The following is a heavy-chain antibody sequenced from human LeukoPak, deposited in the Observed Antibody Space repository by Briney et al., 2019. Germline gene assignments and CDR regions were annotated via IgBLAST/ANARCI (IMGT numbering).Heavy chain of an antibody. CDR3: AREGGGEDDYSNYGPPGAFDY. Sequence: GGSLRLSCAASGFTFSDYYMGWIRQAPGKGLEWVSYISSSGSTIYYADSVKGRFTISRDNAKNSLYLQMNSLRAEDTAVYYCAREGGGEDDYSNYGPPGAFDYWGQGTLVTVSS. D-gene: IGHD4-11*01. J-gene: IGHJ4*02. V-gene: IGHV3-11*04. CDR2: ISSSGSTI. CDR1: GFTFSDYY.